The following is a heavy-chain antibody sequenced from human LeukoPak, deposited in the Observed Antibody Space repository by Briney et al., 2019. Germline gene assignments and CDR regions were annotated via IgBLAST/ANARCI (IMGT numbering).Heavy chain of an antibody. D-gene: IGHD5-18*01. CDR3: ARESWKYSIGNYYYYGMDV. CDR2: IKQDGSEK. CDR1: GFTFTSSW. V-gene: IGHV3-7*03. Sequence: GGSLRLSCAASGFTFTSSWMSWVRQAPGKGLEWVANIKQDGSEKYYVDAVKGRFTISRDNAKNSLYLQMNSLRAEDTAVYSCARESWKYSIGNYYYYGMDVWGQGTTVTVSS. J-gene: IGHJ6*02.